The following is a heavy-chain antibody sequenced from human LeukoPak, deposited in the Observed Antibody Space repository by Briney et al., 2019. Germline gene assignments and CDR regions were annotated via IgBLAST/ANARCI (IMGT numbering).Heavy chain of an antibody. Sequence: PSETLSLTCTVSGGSISSSSYYWGWIRQPPGTGLEWIGSIYYSGSTYYNPSLKSRVTISVDTSKNQFSLKLSSVTAADTAVYYCARKLYYYDSSGQVPYDAFDIWGQGTMVTVSS. D-gene: IGHD3-22*01. CDR2: IYYSGST. V-gene: IGHV4-39*01. J-gene: IGHJ3*02. CDR1: GGSISSSSYY. CDR3: ARKLYYYDSSGQVPYDAFDI.